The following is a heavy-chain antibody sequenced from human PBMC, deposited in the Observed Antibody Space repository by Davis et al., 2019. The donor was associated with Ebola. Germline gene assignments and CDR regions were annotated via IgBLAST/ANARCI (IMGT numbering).Heavy chain of an antibody. CDR3: ARGELPGDY. Sequence: GESLKISCQVSGYNFINHWIGWVRQMPGKSLEWMGIIYPEDSDTRYNPSFQGQVTISADRSITTAYLQWSTLRASDSAMYYCARGELPGDYWGQGTLVTVSS. CDR2: IYPEDSDT. D-gene: IGHD1-26*01. V-gene: IGHV5-51*01. CDR1: GYNFINHW. J-gene: IGHJ4*02.